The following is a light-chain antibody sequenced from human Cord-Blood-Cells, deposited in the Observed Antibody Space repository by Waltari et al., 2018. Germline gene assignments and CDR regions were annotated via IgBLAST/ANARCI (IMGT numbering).Light chain of an antibody. CDR1: QSISSY. Sequence: DIQMTQSPSSLSASVGDRVTITCRASQSISSYLNWYQQKPGNAPKLLIYAASSLQSGVPSRFSGSGSGTDFTLTISNLQPEDFATYYCQQSYSTPRTFGQETKVEIK. CDR2: AAS. CDR3: QQSYSTPRT. V-gene: IGKV1-39*01. J-gene: IGKJ1*01.